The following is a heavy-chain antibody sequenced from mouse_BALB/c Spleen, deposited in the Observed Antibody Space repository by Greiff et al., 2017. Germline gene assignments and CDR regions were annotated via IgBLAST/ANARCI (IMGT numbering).Heavy chain of an antibody. D-gene: IGHD2-4*01. CDR1: GFSLTSYG. CDR3: AKRRYYDYDDAMDY. Sequence: VKLQESGPSLVQPSQSLSITCTVSGFSLTSYGVHWVRQSPGKGLEWLGVIWRGGSTDYNAAFMSRLSITKDNSKSQVFFKMNSLQADDTAIYYCAKRRYYDYDDAMDYWGQGTSVTVSS. CDR2: IWRGGST. J-gene: IGHJ4*01. V-gene: IGHV2-5-1*01.